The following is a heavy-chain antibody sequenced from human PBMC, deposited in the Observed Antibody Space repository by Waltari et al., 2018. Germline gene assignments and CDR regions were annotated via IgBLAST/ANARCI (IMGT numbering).Heavy chain of an antibody. CDR2: INSDGSST. D-gene: IGHD1-26*01. CDR1: GFTFSSYW. V-gene: IGHV3-74*01. CDR3: ARVTQMDSGSYVGHDAFDI. J-gene: IGHJ3*02. Sequence: EVQLVESGGGLVQPGGSLRLSCAASGFTFSSYWMHWVRQAPGKGLVWVSRINSDGSSTSYADSVKGRFTISRDNAKNTLYLQMNSLRAEDTAVYYCARVTQMDSGSYVGHDAFDIWGQGTMVTVSS.